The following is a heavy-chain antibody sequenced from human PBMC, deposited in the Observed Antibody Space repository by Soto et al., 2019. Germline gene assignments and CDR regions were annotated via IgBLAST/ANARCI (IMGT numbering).Heavy chain of an antibody. CDR3: AKMVGRWFGSDNWFDP. D-gene: IGHD3-10*01. J-gene: IGHJ5*02. Sequence: PGGSLRLSCAASGFTFDDYAMDWVRQAPGKGLEWVSGISWNRGSIGYADSVQGRFTISRDNAKNSLYLQMNSLRAEDTALYYCAKMVGRWFGSDNWFDPWGQGTLVTVSS. CDR1: GFTFDDYA. V-gene: IGHV3-9*01. CDR2: ISWNRGSI.